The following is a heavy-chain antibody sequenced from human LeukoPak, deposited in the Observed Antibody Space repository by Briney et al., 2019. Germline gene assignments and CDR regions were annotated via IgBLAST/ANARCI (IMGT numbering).Heavy chain of an antibody. CDR2: ISGSGGST. J-gene: IGHJ3*02. CDR3: AKDAYLTPKESSGYCDAFDI. Sequence: PGGSLRLSCVASGFTFSSYAINWVRQAPGKGLEWVSAISGSGGSTYYADSVKGRFTISRDNSKNTLYLQMNSLRAEDTAVYYCAKDAYLTPKESSGYCDAFDIWGQGTMVTVSS. CDR1: GFTFSSYA. D-gene: IGHD3-22*01. V-gene: IGHV3-23*01.